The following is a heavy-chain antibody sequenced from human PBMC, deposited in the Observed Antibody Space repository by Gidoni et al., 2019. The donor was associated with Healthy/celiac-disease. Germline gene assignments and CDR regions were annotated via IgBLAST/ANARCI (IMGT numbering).Heavy chain of an antibody. CDR1: GFTFSSYG. CDR2: ITYDGSNK. D-gene: IGHD6-13*01. CDR3: AKDEYSSSWGIDY. Sequence: QVQLVESGGGVVQPGRSLRLSCAASGFTFSSYGMNWVRQAPGKGLEWVAVITYDGSNKYYADSVKGRFTISRDNSKNTLYLQMNSLRAEDTAVYYCAKDEYSSSWGIDYWGQGTLVTVSS. J-gene: IGHJ4*01. V-gene: IGHV3-30*18.